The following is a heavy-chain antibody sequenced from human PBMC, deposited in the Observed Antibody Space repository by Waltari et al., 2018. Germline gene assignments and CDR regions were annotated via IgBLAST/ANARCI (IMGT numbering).Heavy chain of an antibody. J-gene: IGHJ6*03. CDR3: ARRAAIAATGPTYYMDV. Sequence: QVQLQESGPGLVKHSETLSLTCAVPGYSISSGYYWGWIRQPPGKGLEWIGSIYHSGSTYYNPSLKSRVTISVDTSKNQFSLKLSSVTAADTAVYYCARRAAIAATGPTYYMDVWGKGTTVTVSS. D-gene: IGHD6-13*01. CDR2: IYHSGST. V-gene: IGHV4-38-2*01. CDR1: GYSISSGYY.